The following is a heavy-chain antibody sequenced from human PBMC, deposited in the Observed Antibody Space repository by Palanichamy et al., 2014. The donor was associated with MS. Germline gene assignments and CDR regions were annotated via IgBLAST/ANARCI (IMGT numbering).Heavy chain of an antibody. V-gene: IGHV4-30-4*01. D-gene: IGHD3-9*01. CDR3: ARYDMLTGPFDL. Sequence: QVQLQESGPGLVNPSLTLSLTCTVSGASMSSGGSFWSWIRQTPGKGLEWIGYIFHSGTTTYNPALNSRLRLSIDTSKNQFSLELSSATAADTAVYFCARYDMLTGPFDLWGQGILVTVSS. CDR2: IFHSGTT. CDR1: GASMSSGGSF. J-gene: IGHJ4*02.